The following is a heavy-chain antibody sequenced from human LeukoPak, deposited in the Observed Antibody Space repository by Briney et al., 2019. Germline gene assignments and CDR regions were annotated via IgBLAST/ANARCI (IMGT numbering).Heavy chain of an antibody. Sequence: PPETLSLTCTVSGGSISSYYWSWIRQPPGKGLEWIGYIYYSGSTNYNPSLKSRVTISVDTSKNQFSLKLSSVTAADTAVYYCARAYSGYDWEEYYYYMDVWGKGTTVTISS. J-gene: IGHJ6*03. V-gene: IGHV4-59*01. CDR3: ARAYSGYDWEEYYYYMDV. D-gene: IGHD5-12*01. CDR2: IYYSGST. CDR1: GGSISSYY.